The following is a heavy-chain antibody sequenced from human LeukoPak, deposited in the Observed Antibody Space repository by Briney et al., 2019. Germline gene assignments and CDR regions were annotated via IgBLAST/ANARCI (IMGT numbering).Heavy chain of an antibody. CDR3: ARVPWRGDNWFDP. Sequence: SETLSLTCTVSGGSISSGGYYWSWIRQHPGKGLEWIGYIYYSGSTYYNPSLKSRVTISVDTSKNQFSLKLSSVTAADTAVYYRARVPWRGDNWFDPWGQGTLVTVSS. J-gene: IGHJ5*02. CDR2: IYYSGST. V-gene: IGHV4-31*03. CDR1: GGSISSGGYY. D-gene: IGHD3-3*01.